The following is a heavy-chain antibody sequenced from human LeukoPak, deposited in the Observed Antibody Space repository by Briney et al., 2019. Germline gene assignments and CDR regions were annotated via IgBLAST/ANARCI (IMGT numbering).Heavy chain of an antibody. CDR3: ARDRRSPHSAYDWGHLDY. V-gene: IGHV3-11*01. CDR2: ISNSAYTI. J-gene: IGHJ4*02. D-gene: IGHD5-12*01. CDR1: GFTISDDY. Sequence: GGSLRLSCAASGFTISDDYMTWIRQAPGKGLEWISYISNSAYTIYYADSVKGRFTISRDNDKNSVYMQMNSLRADATAVYYCARDRRSPHSAYDWGHLDYWGQGSLVSVSS.